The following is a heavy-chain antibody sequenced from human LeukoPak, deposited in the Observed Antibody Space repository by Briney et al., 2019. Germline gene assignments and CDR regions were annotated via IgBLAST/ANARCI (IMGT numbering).Heavy chain of an antibody. D-gene: IGHD2-2*02. CDR1: GYTFTSYG. J-gene: IGHJ4*02. CDR2: ISAYNGNT. CDR3: ARVEGGVVPAAIVEVFDY. Sequence: GASVTVSCKASGYTFTSYGISWVRQAPGRGLEWMGWISAYNGNTNYAQKLQGRVTMTTDTSTSTAYMELRSLRSDDTAVYYCARVEGGVVPAAIVEVFDYWGQGTLVTVSS. V-gene: IGHV1-18*01.